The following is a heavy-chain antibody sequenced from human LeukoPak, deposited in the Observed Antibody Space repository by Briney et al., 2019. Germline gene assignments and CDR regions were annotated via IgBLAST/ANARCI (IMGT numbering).Heavy chain of an antibody. D-gene: IGHD2-15*01. V-gene: IGHV4-59*08. CDR2: IYYSGST. Sequence: PSETLSLTCTVSGGSISSYYWSWIRQPPGKGLEWIGYIYYSGSTNYNPSLKSRVTISVDTSKNQFSLKLSSVTAADTAVYYCARLPFGVVVAATFDYWGQGTLVTVSS. CDR1: GGSISSYY. CDR3: ARLPFGVVVAATFDY. J-gene: IGHJ4*02.